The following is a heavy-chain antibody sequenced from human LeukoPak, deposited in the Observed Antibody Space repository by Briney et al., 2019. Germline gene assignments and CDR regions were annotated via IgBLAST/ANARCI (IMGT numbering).Heavy chain of an antibody. J-gene: IGHJ6*02. D-gene: IGHD3-10*01. Sequence: GGSLRLSCAASGFTFSSYAMSWVRQAPGKGLEWVSAISGSGGSTYYADSVKGRFTISRDNSKNTLYLQMNSLRAEDTAVYYCAKRLLWFGELPNGMDVWGQGTTVTVSS. CDR1: GFTFSSYA. CDR3: AKRLLWFGELPNGMDV. V-gene: IGHV3-23*01. CDR2: ISGSGGST.